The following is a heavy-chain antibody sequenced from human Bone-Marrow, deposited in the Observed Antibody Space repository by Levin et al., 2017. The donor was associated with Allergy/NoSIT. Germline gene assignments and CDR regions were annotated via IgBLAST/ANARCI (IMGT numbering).Heavy chain of an antibody. CDR3: TREAYNIDTDFRAFDI. J-gene: IGHJ3*02. CDR2: IRSKAYGGAA. Sequence: GGSLRLSCTASGFTFGDFAMSWLRQTPGKGLECIGFIRSKAYGGAAEYAASVKCRFTISRDDSKSIAYLQMNSLTTEYTAIYYCTREAYNIDTDFRAFDIWGQGTMVTVSS. CDR1: GFTFGDFA. D-gene: IGHD1-14*01. V-gene: IGHV3-49*03.